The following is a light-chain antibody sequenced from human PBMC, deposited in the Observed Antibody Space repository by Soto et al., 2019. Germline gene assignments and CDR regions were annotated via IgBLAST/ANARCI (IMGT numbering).Light chain of an antibody. CDR1: ESVSSN. CDR3: QQYNNWLT. CDR2: GAS. J-gene: IGKJ4*01. Sequence: EIGMTQSPATLSVSPGERATLSCRASESVSSNLAWYQQKPGQAPRLLIYGASTRATGIPARFSGSGTGTEFTLTISSPQSEDFALYYCQQYNNWLTFGGGTKVEIK. V-gene: IGKV3-15*01.